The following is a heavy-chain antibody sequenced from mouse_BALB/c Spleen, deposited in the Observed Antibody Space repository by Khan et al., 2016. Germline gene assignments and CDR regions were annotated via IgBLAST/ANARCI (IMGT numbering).Heavy chain of an antibody. J-gene: IGHJ1*01. Sequence: VRLQQSGPELVKPGASVKMSCKASGYTFTSYVMHWVKQKPGQGLEWIGYINPYNDGTTYNEKFKGKATLTSDKSSSTAYMELSSLTSEDSAVYYGARGDGNYRTYWYFDVWGAGTTVTVSS. CDR3: ARGDGNYRTYWYFDV. CDR2: INPYNDGT. D-gene: IGHD2-1*01. CDR1: GYTFTSYV. V-gene: IGHV1S136*01.